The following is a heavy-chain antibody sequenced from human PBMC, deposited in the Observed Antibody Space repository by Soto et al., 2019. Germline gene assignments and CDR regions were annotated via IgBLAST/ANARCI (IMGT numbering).Heavy chain of an antibody. CDR1: GGSISSYY. J-gene: IGHJ6*02. V-gene: IGHV4-59*01. Sequence: PSETLSLTCTVSGGSISSYYWSWIRQPPGKGLEWIGYIYYSGSTNYNPSLKSRVTISVDTSKNQFSLKLSSVTAADTAVYYCARDRGAMVTSDYYYYYYGMDVWGQGTTVTVSS. CDR3: ARDRGAMVTSDYYYYYYGMDV. CDR2: IYYSGST. D-gene: IGHD5-18*01.